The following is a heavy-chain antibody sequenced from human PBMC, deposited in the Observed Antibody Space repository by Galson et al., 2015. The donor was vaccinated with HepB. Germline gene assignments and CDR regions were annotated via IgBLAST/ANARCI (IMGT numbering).Heavy chain of an antibody. J-gene: IGHJ1*01. CDR1: GFTFSSYA. V-gene: IGHV3-23*01. CDR2: ISGSGGNT. D-gene: IGHD6-19*01. Sequence: SLRLSCAASGFTFSSYAMSWVRQAPGKGLEWVSAISGSGGNTYCADSVKGRFTISRDNSKNSLYLQVNSLRAEDTAIYYYAKDGQWLVTNYFQHWGQGTLVTVSS. CDR3: AKDGQWLVTNYFQH.